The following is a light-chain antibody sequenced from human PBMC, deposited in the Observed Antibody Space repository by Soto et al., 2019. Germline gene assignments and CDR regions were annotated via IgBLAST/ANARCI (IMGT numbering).Light chain of an antibody. J-gene: IGKJ1*01. CDR2: KAS. Sequence: DIQMTQSPSTLSASVGDRVTITCRASQSISSWLAWYQQKPGKAPKLLIYKASSLESGVPSKFSVRGYGTLFTLTISSLQPDDFATYHCQQYNSSPTFGQGTKVEIK. CDR1: QSISSW. CDR3: QQYNSSPT. V-gene: IGKV1-5*03.